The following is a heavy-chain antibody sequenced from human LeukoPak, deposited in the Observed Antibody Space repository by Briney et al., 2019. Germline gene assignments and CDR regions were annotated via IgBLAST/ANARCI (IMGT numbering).Heavy chain of an antibody. Sequence: PGGSLRLSCAASGFTFSSYAMSWVRQAPGKGLEWVSAISGSGGSTYYADSVKGRFTISRDNSKNTLYLQMNRLRAEDTAVNYRAEFHQQLIDYWGQGTLVTVSS. CDR1: GFTFSSYA. D-gene: IGHD6-13*01. CDR2: ISGSGGST. J-gene: IGHJ4*02. CDR3: AEFHQQLIDY. V-gene: IGHV3-23*01.